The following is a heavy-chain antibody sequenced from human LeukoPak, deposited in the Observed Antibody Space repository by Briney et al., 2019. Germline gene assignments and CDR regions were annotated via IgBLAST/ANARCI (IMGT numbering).Heavy chain of an antibody. CDR1: GFTVTNNY. CDR3: ARHLNYYLDY. V-gene: IGHV3-66*04. CDR2: SYSGGST. J-gene: IGHJ4*02. Sequence: GGSLRLSCAVSGFTVTNNYMIWVRQAPGKGLECVSISYSGGSTFYADSVKGRFTISRDNAKDTLYLQMNSLRAEDTAVYYCARHLNYYLDYWGQGTLVTVSS. D-gene: IGHD3-10*01.